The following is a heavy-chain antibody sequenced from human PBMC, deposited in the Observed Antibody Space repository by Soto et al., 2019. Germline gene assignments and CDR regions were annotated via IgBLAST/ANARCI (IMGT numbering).Heavy chain of an antibody. CDR3: ARSGGTNSWYGVFDF. CDR1: GDSMTSSPYY. CDR2: IYFRGNS. V-gene: IGHV4-30-4*01. D-gene: IGHD1-7*01. Sequence: QVQLQQSGPGLVKPSQTLSVTCTVSGDSMTSSPYYWSWVRQLPGRGLEWIGYIYFRGNSYYNPSLKSRVTISLDRSKNQFSLELNSVTAADTALYFCARSGGTNSWYGVFDFWGQGTLVNVSS. J-gene: IGHJ4*02.